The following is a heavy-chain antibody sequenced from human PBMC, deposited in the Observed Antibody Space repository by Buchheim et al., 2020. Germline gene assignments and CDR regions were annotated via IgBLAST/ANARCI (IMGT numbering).Heavy chain of an antibody. D-gene: IGHD3-3*01. CDR1: GFTFSDFD. CDR3: ARDVYRADFWSGYRFHSNDH. J-gene: IGHJ4*02. V-gene: IGHV3-48*03. Sequence: EVQLVESGGGLVQPGGSLRLSCTASGFTFSDFDMNWVRQAPGKGLEWVSYMSSRDNTIYYADSVKGRFTVSRDDAKNSLFLQMNSLRAEDTAVYYCARDVYRADFWSGYRFHSNDHWGLGTL. CDR2: MSSRDNTI.